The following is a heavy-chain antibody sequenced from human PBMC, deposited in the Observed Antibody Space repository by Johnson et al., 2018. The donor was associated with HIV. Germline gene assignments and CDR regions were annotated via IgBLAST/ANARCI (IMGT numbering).Heavy chain of an antibody. CDR3: VRGGTAYWDRVSAFDI. CDR2: ISSSGDII. V-gene: IGHV3-11*04. D-gene: IGHD2-8*02. Sequence: FTFSDYYMTWIRQAPGKGLEWLSFISSSGDIIRYADSVKGRFTISRDNAKNSLILQMNSLRAEDTAVYYCVRGGTAYWDRVSAFDIWGQGTMVTVSS. J-gene: IGHJ3*02. CDR1: FTFSDYY.